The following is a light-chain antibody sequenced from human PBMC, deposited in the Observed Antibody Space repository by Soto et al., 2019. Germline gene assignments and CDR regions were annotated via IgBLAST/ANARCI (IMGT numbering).Light chain of an antibody. CDR3: QQYDYWPRT. CDR1: QSVSSTY. V-gene: IGKV3-20*01. CDR2: GAS. J-gene: IGKJ1*01. Sequence: EIVLTQSPGTLSLSPGERATLSCSASQSVSSTYLAWYQQKPGQAPRLLIYGASSRATGIPDRFSGSGSGTDFTLTISSLQSEDFAVYYCQQYDYWPRTFGQGTKVDI.